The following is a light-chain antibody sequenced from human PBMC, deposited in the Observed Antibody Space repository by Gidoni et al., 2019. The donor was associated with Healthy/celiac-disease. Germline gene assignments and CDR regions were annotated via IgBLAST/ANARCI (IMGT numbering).Light chain of an antibody. CDR2: DVS. CDR3: CSYAGSYTVV. Sequence: QSALTQPRSVSGSPGQSGTISCTGTSSDVGGYHYVYWYQQHPGKAPKLMIYDVSKRPSGVPDRFSGSKSGNTASLTISGLQAEDEADYYCCSYAGSYTVVFGGGTKLTVL. J-gene: IGLJ2*01. V-gene: IGLV2-11*01. CDR1: SSDVGGYHY.